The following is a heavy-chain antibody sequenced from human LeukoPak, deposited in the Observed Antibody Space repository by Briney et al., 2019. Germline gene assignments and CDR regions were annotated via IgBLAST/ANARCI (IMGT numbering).Heavy chain of an antibody. CDR1: GFTFSPYW. Sequence: GGSLRLSCAASGFTFSPYWMNWVRQVPGKGLLWVSRIVGDGSTTSYADSVKGRFTISRDNAMNTLYLQMSSLRVEDTGVYYCARDVGYGMNVWGQGTTVTVSS. J-gene: IGHJ6*02. V-gene: IGHV3-74*01. D-gene: IGHD2-15*01. CDR2: IVGDGSTT. CDR3: ARDVGYGMNV.